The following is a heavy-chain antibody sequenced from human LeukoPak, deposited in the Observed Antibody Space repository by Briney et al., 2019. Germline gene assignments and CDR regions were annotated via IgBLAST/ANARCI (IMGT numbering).Heavy chain of an antibody. CDR1: GGSISSYY. D-gene: IGHD3-16*02. Sequence: SETLSLTCTVSGGSISSYYWSWIRQPPGKGLEWIGYIYYSGSTNYNPSLKSRVTISVDTSKNQFSLKLSSVTAADTAVYYCARDYGDYVWGSYRSYDAFDIWGQGTMVTVSS. V-gene: IGHV4-59*01. J-gene: IGHJ3*02. CDR3: ARDYGDYVWGSYRSYDAFDI. CDR2: IYYSGST.